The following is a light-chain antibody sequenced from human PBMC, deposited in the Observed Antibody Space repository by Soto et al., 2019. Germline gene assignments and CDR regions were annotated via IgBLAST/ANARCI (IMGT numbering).Light chain of an antibody. CDR1: QSVSIY. CDR2: DAS. CDR3: QQRMTWPPIT. J-gene: IGKJ5*01. V-gene: IGKV3-11*01. Sequence: EVVLTQSPATLSLSPGETATLSCRASQSVSIYLAWFQQKPGQAPRLLIYDASNRATGIPARFSGSGSGTDFTLTLSSLEPEDFAVYYCQQRMTWPPITFGQGTRLEIK.